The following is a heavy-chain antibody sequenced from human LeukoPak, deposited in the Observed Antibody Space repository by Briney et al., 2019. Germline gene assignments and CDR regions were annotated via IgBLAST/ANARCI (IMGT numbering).Heavy chain of an antibody. CDR2: IIPILGIA. D-gene: IGHD6-19*01. Sequence: ASVKVSCKASGGTFSSYTISWVRQAPGQGLEWMGRIIPILGIANYAQKFQGRVTITADKSTSTAYMELSSLRSEDTAVYYCARDASIAMAGTPFRYFDYWGQGTLVTVSS. V-gene: IGHV1-69*04. CDR3: ARDASIAMAGTPFRYFDY. J-gene: IGHJ4*02. CDR1: GGTFSSYT.